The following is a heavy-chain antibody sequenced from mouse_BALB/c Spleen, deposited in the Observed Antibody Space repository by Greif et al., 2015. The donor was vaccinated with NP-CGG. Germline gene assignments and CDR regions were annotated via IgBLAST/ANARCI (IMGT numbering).Heavy chain of an antibody. CDR2: IYPGSGNT. Sequence: QLQESGPELVKPGASVKISCKASGYTFTDYYINWVKQKPGQGLEWIGWIYPGSGNTKYNEKFKGKATLTVDTSSRTAYMQLSSLTSEDTAVYFCARRTGTEAMDYWGQGTSVTVSS. V-gene: IGHV1-84*02. D-gene: IGHD4-1*01. CDR1: GYTFTDYY. J-gene: IGHJ4*01. CDR3: ARRTGTEAMDY.